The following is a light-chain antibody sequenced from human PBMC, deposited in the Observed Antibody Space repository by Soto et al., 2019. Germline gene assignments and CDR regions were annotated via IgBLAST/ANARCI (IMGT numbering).Light chain of an antibody. V-gene: IGKV3-15*01. Sequence: EIVMTQSPATLSVSPGERATLSCRASQSVSTNLAWYQHKPGQAPRFLIYGASTRATGIPARFSGSGSGTEFTLTISSLQSEDSAVYYCQQYNDLLTVGGGTKVQIK. CDR3: QQYNDLLT. J-gene: IGKJ4*01. CDR2: GAS. CDR1: QSVSTN.